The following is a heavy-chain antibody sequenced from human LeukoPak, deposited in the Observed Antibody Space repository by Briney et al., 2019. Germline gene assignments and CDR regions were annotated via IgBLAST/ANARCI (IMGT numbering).Heavy chain of an antibody. V-gene: IGHV3-21*01. CDR3: GRNFNY. CDR1: GFTFITYD. CDR2: ITTRSSNT. Sequence: GGSLKLSCAASGFTFITYDMIWVRQAPGKGLEWLSTITTRSSNTYYAEPAKGRFTISRDDAKNSLHLQMNSLRAEDTAVYYCGRNFNYWGQGTLVTVAS. J-gene: IGHJ4*02.